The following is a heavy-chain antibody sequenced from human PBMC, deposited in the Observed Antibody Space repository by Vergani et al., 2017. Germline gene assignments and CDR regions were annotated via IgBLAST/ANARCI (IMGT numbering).Heavy chain of an antibody. CDR2: IIPILGIA. Sequence: QVQLVQSGAEVKKPGSSVKVSCKASGGTFSSYAISWVRQAPGQGLEWMGRIIPILGIANYAQKFQGRVTITADKSTSTAYMELSSLRSEDTAVYYCARDPRRGGYNDAFDIWGQGTMVTVSS. CDR3: ARDPRRGGYNDAFDI. CDR1: GGTFSSYA. J-gene: IGHJ3*02. D-gene: IGHD5-24*01. V-gene: IGHV1-69*04.